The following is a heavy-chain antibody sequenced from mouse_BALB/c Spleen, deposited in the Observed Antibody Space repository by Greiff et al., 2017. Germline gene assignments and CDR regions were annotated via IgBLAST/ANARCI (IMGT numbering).Heavy chain of an antibody. CDR1: GYTFTSYV. Sequence: LVESGPELVKPGASVKMSCKASGYTFTSYVMHWVKQKPGQGLEWIGYINPYNDGTKYNEKFKGKATLTSDKSSSTAYMELSSLTSEDSAVYYCARGGMDWYFDVWGAGTTVTVSS. J-gene: IGHJ1*01. D-gene: IGHD2-10*02. V-gene: IGHV1-14*01. CDR2: INPYNDGT. CDR3: ARGGMDWYFDV.